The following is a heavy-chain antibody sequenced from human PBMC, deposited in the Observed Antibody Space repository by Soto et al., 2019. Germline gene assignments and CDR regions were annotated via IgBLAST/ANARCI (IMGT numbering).Heavy chain of an antibody. J-gene: IGHJ4*02. Sequence: PGGSLRLSCAASGFTFSSYAMSWVRQAPGKGLEWVSAISGSGGSTYYADSVKGRFTISRDNSKNTLYLQMNSLRDEDTAVYYCAREGSSGYYLDYWGQGTLVTVSS. D-gene: IGHD3-22*01. CDR3: AREGSSGYYLDY. CDR2: ISGSGGST. CDR1: GFTFSSYA. V-gene: IGHV3-23*01.